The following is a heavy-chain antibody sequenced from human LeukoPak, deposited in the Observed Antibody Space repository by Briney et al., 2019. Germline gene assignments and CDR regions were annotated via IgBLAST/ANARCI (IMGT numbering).Heavy chain of an antibody. CDR2: ISYDGSNK. V-gene: IGHV3-30*04. D-gene: IGHD1-26*01. Sequence: PGGSLRLSCAASGSTFSSYAMHWVRQAPGKGLEWVAVISYDGSNKYYADSVKGRFTISRDNSKNTLYLQMNSLRAEDTAVYYCARASRTWEAFDIWGQGTMVTVSS. J-gene: IGHJ3*02. CDR3: ARASRTWEAFDI. CDR1: GSTFSSYA.